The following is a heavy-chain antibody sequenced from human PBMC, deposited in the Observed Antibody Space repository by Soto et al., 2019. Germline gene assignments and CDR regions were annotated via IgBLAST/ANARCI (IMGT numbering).Heavy chain of an antibody. J-gene: IGHJ4*02. V-gene: IGHV1-18*01. CDR3: ERCAYCSGDSCHSLISDY. CDR2: ISAYNGNT. Sequence: QVQLVQSGAEVKKPGASVKVSCKDSGYTFINYGLCWVRQAPGQGLEWMGWISAYNGNTNYAQKFQRRVTMTTDTSTSTAYMELRSLRADDTAVYYCERCAYCSGDSCHSLISDYLGQGTLVGVSS. D-gene: IGHD2-15*01. CDR1: GYTFINYG.